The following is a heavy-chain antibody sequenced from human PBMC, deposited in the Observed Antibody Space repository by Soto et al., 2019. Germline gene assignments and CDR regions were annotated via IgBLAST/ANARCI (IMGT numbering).Heavy chain of an antibody. Sequence: GGSLRLSCAASGFTFSTYGIHWVRQAPGKGLEWVAFIWYDGSKKYYADSVKGRFTISRDNSKDTLYLQMNSLRAEDTAVYFCARDAYCRRTSCYQGDYAFDIWGQGTMVTVSS. CDR2: IWYDGSKK. V-gene: IGHV3-33*01. J-gene: IGHJ3*02. CDR3: ARDAYCRRTSCYQGDYAFDI. CDR1: GFTFSTYG. D-gene: IGHD2-2*01.